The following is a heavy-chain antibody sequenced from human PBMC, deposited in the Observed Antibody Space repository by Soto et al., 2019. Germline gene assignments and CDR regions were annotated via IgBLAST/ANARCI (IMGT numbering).Heavy chain of an antibody. CDR2: IYYSGST. CDR1: GGSISSGGYS. Sequence: QVQLQESGPGLVKPSQTLSLTCTVSGGSISSGGYSWSWIRQHPGKGLEWIGYIYYSGSTYYNPSLKSRVTISVDTSKNQFSLKLSSVTAADTAVYYCARGARGAAAGVGHWGQGTLVTVSS. CDR3: ARGARGAAAGVGH. D-gene: IGHD6-13*01. J-gene: IGHJ4*02. V-gene: IGHV4-31*03.